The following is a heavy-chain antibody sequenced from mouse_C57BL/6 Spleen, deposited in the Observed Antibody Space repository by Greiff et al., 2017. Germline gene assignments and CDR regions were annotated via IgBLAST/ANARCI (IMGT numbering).Heavy chain of an antibody. CDR3: ARENWDVGDWYFDV. Sequence: EVQLQQSGPGLVKPSQTVFLTCTVTGISITTGNYRWSWLRQFPGNKLEWIGYIYYSGTITDNPSLTSRTTITSYTPKNQFFLEMNSLTAEDTATYYCARENWDVGDWYFDVWGTGTTGTVSS. CDR2: IYYSGTI. CDR1: GISITTGNYR. J-gene: IGHJ1*03. V-gene: IGHV3-5*01. D-gene: IGHD4-1*01.